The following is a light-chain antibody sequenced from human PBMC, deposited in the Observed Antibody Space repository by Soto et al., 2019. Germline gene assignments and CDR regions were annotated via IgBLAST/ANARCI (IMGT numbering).Light chain of an antibody. Sequence: DIQMTQSPSSLSASVGDRVTITCQASHAITSFLNWYQHKPGRAPKLLIYDASILEAGVPTRYSGSGAGTHITFTIISLQPEEVETYYCQRCDYLPIFGPGTTVDFK. V-gene: IGKV1-33*01. CDR3: QRCDYLPI. CDR1: HAITSF. J-gene: IGKJ3*01. CDR2: DAS.